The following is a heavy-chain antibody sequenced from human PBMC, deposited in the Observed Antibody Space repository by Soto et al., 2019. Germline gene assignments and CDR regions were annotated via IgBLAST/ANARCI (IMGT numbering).Heavy chain of an antibody. D-gene: IGHD3-10*01. V-gene: IGHV1-69*13. Sequence: SVKVSCKASGGTFSSYAISWVRQAPGQGLEWMGGIIPIFGTANYAQKFQGRVTITADESTSTAYVELSSLRSEDTAVYYCARRYYGSGSYYSFDYWGQGTLVTVSS. J-gene: IGHJ4*02. CDR1: GGTFSSYA. CDR3: ARRYYGSGSYYSFDY. CDR2: IIPIFGTA.